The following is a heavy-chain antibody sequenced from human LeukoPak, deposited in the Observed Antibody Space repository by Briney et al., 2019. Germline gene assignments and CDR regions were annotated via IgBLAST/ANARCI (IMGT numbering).Heavy chain of an antibody. V-gene: IGHV3-21*01. CDR3: ARPSLTGYYYFDY. D-gene: IGHD3-9*01. CDR2: ISSSSSYI. J-gene: IGHJ4*02. Sequence: GGSLRLSCAASGFTFSSYSMNWVRQAPGKGLEWVSSISSSSSYIYYADSVKGRFTISRDNAKNSLYLQMNSLGAEDTAVYYCARPSLTGYYYFDYWGQGTLVTVSS. CDR1: GFTFSSYS.